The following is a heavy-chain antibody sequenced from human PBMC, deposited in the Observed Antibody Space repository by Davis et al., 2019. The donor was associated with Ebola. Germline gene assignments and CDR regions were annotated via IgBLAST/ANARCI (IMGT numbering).Heavy chain of an antibody. D-gene: IGHD1-26*01. CDR1: GFTFASAW. CDR2: IKSKIDGGTT. V-gene: IGHV3-15*06. J-gene: IGHJ4*02. Sequence: GESLTISCAASGFTFASAWMSWVRQAPGKGLEWVGRIKSKIDGGTTHYAARVKGRFTISRDDSKNTLYLQMNRLKTEDTALYYCTRGTGTYDWGQGTLVTVST. CDR3: TRGTGTYD.